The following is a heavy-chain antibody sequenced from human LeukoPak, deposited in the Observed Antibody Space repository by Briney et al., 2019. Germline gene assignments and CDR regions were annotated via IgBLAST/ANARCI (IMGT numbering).Heavy chain of an antibody. V-gene: IGHV3-72*01. J-gene: IGHJ4*02. CDR3: VAMLWGVSY. D-gene: IGHD3-10*01. CDR2: SRNKDNSYTT. Sequence: GGSLRLSCAASGFTFSDHYMDWVRQAPGKGLEWVGRSRNKDNSYTTEYAASVKGRFTISRDDSKNSLYLQMDRLKTEDTALYYCVAMLWGVSYWGQGTLVTVSS. CDR1: GFTFSDHY.